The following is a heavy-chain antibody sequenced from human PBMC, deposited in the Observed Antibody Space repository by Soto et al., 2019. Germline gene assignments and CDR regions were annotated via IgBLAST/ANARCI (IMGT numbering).Heavy chain of an antibody. V-gene: IGHV5-51*01. D-gene: IGHD3-10*01. CDR1: GYSFSSFW. CDR3: ARSGGSGVYVHPDY. Sequence: PGESLKISCKGSGYSFSSFWIGWVRQMPGKGLEWVGIIYPGDSDTRYSPSFQGQVTISVDKSISTTYLQWSSLKASDTAMYFCARSGGSGVYVHPDYWGQGSLVTVSS. CDR2: IYPGDSDT. J-gene: IGHJ4*02.